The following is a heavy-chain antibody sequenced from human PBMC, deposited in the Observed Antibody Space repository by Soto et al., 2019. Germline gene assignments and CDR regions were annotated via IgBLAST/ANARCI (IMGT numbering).Heavy chain of an antibody. Sequence: QVQLVESGGGLVKPGGSLRLSCAASGFTFSDYYMSWIRQAPGKGLEWVSYISSSGSTIYYADSVKGRFTISRDNAKNSLYLQMNSLRAEDTAVYYCARSPTYCNNGVCLHYWYFDLWGRGTLVTVSS. CDR1: GFTFSDYY. CDR2: ISSSGSTI. CDR3: ARSPTYCNNGVCLHYWYFDL. D-gene: IGHD2-8*01. J-gene: IGHJ2*01. V-gene: IGHV3-11*01.